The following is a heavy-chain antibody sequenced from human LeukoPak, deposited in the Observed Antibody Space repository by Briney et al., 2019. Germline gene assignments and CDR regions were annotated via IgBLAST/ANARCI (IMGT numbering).Heavy chain of an antibody. V-gene: IGHV3-66*01. J-gene: IGHJ5*02. Sequence: PGGSLRLSCAASGFTVSSNYMSWVRQAPGKGLEWVSVIYSGGSTYYADSVKDRFAISRDNSKNTVYLQMNGLRAEDTAVYYCARDRYWGAGFDPWGQGALVTVSS. D-gene: IGHD2-8*02. CDR1: GFTVSSNY. CDR3: ARDRYWGAGFDP. CDR2: IYSGGST.